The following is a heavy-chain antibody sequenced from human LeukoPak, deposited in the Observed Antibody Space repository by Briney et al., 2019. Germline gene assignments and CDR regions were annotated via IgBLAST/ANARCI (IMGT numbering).Heavy chain of an antibody. V-gene: IGHV1-2*02. Sequence: GASGKVSCKASGYTFTGYYMHWVRQAPGQGLEWMGWINPNSGGANYAQKFQGRVTMTRDTSISTAYMELSRLRSDDTAVYYCASAGVYAHPRYYMDVWGKGTTVTVSS. D-gene: IGHD2-8*01. CDR3: ASAGVYAHPRYYMDV. CDR1: GYTFTGYY. CDR2: INPNSGGA. J-gene: IGHJ6*03.